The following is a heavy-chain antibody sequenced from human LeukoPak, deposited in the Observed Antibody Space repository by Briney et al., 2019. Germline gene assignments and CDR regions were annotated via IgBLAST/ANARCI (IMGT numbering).Heavy chain of an antibody. CDR2: IYYSGST. V-gene: IGHV4-59*11. CDR3: ARTLYRYSSGWYYYIDV. D-gene: IGHD6-19*01. CDR1: GVSISRHY. J-gene: IGHJ6*03. Sequence: SETLSLTRTVSGVSISRHYWSWIRQPPGKGLEWSGYIYYSGSTQYNPSLKSRVPISVDTSKTQFSLKLSSVTAADTAVYYCARTLYRYSSGWYYYIDVWGKGTTVTVSS.